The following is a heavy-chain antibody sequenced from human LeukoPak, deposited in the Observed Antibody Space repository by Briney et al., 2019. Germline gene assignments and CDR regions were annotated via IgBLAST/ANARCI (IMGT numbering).Heavy chain of an antibody. CDR1: GGSIRSYF. CDR3: ARESKSYDGSGDYHDY. CDR2: IYTSGST. J-gene: IGHJ4*02. Sequence: SETLSLTCSVSGGSIRSYFWSWIRQPAGRGLEWIGRIYTSGSTDYNPSLRSRVSMSVDTSRNQFSLKLTSVTAADTAVYYCARESKSYDGSGDYHDYWGQGTLVAVSS. V-gene: IGHV4-4*07. D-gene: IGHD3-22*01.